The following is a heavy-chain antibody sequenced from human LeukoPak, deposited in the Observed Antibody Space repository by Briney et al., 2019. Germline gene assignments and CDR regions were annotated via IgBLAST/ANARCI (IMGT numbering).Heavy chain of an antibody. D-gene: IGHD3-10*01. J-gene: IGHJ4*02. V-gene: IGHV3-30*02. CDR3: AKQFLWFGELSHFDY. CDR2: IRSDGNYK. CDR1: GFTFSSYG. Sequence: GGSLRLSCAASGFTFSSYGMHWVRQAPGKGLEWVAFIRSDGNYKYYADSVKGRFTISRDNSKNTLYVQMNSLRAEDTAVYYCAKQFLWFGELSHFDYWGQGTLVTVSS.